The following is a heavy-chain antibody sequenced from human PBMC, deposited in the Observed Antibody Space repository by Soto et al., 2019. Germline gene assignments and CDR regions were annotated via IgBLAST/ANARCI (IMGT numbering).Heavy chain of an antibody. V-gene: IGHV1-46*01. Sequence: ASVKVSCKASGYTFTSYYMHWVRQAPGQGLEWMGIINPSGGSTSYAQKFQGRVTMTRDTSTSTVYMELSSLRSEDTAVYYCARDQLYHNDSSDNHLNALDVWGQGTMVTVSS. CDR2: INPSGGST. J-gene: IGHJ3*01. CDR3: ARDQLYHNDSSDNHLNALDV. CDR1: GYTFTSYY. D-gene: IGHD3-22*01.